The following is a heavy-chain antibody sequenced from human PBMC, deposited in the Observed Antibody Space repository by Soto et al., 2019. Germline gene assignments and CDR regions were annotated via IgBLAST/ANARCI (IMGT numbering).Heavy chain of an antibody. J-gene: IGHJ4*02. CDR3: ARDDYPYYDDSSGYHFDY. CDR2: ISDSSSTI. D-gene: IGHD3-22*01. Sequence: GGSLRLSCAASGFTFSTYNMNWVRQAPGKGLEWVSYISDSSSTIHYADSVKGRFTISRDNAKNSLYLQMNSLRAEDTAVYYCARDDYPYYDDSSGYHFDYWGQGALVTSPQ. CDR1: GFTFSTYN. V-gene: IGHV3-48*01.